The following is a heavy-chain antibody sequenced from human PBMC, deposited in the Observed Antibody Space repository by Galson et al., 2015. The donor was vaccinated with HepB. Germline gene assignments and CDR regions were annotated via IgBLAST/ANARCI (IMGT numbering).Heavy chain of an antibody. CDR2: ISYDGSNK. D-gene: IGHD2-21*01. V-gene: IGHV3-30-3*01. J-gene: IGHJ4*02. Sequence: SLRLSCAASGFTFSSYAMSWVRQAPGKGLEWVAIISYDGSNKYYADSVKGRFTISRGNSKNTLYLQVNSLRNEETAVYYCARAKYQMSLWGYWGQGTLVTVSS. CDR3: ARAKYQMSLWGY. CDR1: GFTFSSYA.